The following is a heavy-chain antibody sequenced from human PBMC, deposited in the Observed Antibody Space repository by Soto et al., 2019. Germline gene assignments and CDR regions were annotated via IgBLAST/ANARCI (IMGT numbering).Heavy chain of an antibody. J-gene: IGHJ4*02. CDR1: GFTFSSYA. V-gene: IGHV3-64D*08. CDR2: ISSNGGST. D-gene: IGHD2-15*01. CDR3: VKDYGGPRLLYNFDY. Sequence: GGSLRLSCSASGFTFSSYAMHWVRQAPGKGLEYVSAISSNGGSTYYADSVKGRFTISRDNSKNTLYLQMSSLRAEDTAVYYCVKDYGGPRLLYNFDYWGQGTLVTVSS.